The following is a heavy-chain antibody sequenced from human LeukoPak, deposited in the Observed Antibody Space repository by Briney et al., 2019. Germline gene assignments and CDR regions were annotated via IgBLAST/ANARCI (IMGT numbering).Heavy chain of an antibody. V-gene: IGHV3-23*01. CDR3: AKDVGSGWYVFDY. CDR1: GFTFSIFA. D-gene: IGHD6-19*01. Sequence: GGSLRLSCAASGFTFSIFAMSWVRRAPGKGLEWVSAISSSGGSTYYTDSVEGRFTISRDNSKNTLYLQMNSLRDEDTAVYYCAKDVGSGWYVFDYWGQGTLVTVSS. CDR2: ISSSGGST. J-gene: IGHJ4*02.